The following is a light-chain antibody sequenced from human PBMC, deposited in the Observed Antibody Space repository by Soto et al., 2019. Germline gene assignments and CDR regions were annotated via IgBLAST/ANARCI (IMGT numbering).Light chain of an antibody. CDR2: GAS. Sequence: EIVLTQSPVTLSLSPWECATLSCRSSQSVGSSLDWYQQKPGQAPRLLIYGASNGAAGIPARFSGTGSGTDFTLTISSLEPEDFAVYYGQQRYNWPLTFGGGTKVEIK. CDR1: QSVGSS. J-gene: IGKJ4*01. CDR3: QQRYNWPLT. V-gene: IGKV3-11*01.